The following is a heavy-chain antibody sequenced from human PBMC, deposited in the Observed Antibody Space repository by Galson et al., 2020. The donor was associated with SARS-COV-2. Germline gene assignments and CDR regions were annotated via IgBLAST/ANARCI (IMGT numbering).Heavy chain of an antibody. J-gene: IGHJ1*01. CDR2: ISYDGSNK. V-gene: IGHV3-30*04. CDR1: GFTLSSYA. Sequence: GESLKNPCAAPGFTLSSYAMHWVRQAPGKGLEWVAVISYDGSNKYYADSVKGRFTISRDNSKNTLYLQMNSLRAEDTAVYYCARGSGSYFVYFQHWGQGTLVTVSS. CDR3: ARGSGSYFVYFQH. D-gene: IGHD1-26*01.